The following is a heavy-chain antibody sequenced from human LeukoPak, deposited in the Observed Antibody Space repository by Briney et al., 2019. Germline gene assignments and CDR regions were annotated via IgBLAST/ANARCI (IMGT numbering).Heavy chain of an antibody. Sequence: PPETLSLTCAVYGGSFSGYYWSWIRQPPGKGLEWIGEINHSGSTNYNPSLKSRVTISVDTSKNEFSLKLTSVTAADTAVYYCAREANYYGSGSYFEGTFDYWGQGSLVTVSS. CDR2: INHSGST. D-gene: IGHD3-10*01. V-gene: IGHV4-34*01. CDR3: AREANYYGSGSYFEGTFDY. J-gene: IGHJ4*02. CDR1: GGSFSGYY.